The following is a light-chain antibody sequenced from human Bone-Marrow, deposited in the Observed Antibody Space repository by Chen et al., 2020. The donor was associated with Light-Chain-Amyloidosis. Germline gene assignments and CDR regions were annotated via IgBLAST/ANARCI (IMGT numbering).Light chain of an antibody. J-gene: IGLJ2*01. CDR2: YDT. CDR1: DIGSKS. V-gene: IGLV3-21*04. CDR3: QVWDATTLHVV. Sequence: SFVLTQSPSVSMAPGQTASITCGGNDIGSKSVHWYQQRPGQAPVLVIDYDTDQPSGIPERFSGSNSGTTATLTISRVEAGDEADYYCQVWDATTLHVVFGGGTKLTVL.